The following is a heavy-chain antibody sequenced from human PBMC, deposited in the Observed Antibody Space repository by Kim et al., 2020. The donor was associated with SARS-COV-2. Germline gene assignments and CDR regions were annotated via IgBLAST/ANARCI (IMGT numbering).Heavy chain of an antibody. CDR3: ARDPTIINCSGGSCYSAYYYGMDV. Sequence: ASVKVSCKASGYTFTSYYMHWVRQAPGQGHEWMGIINPSGGSTSYAQKFQGRVTMTRDTSTSTVYMELSSLRSEDTAVYYCARDPTIINCSGGSCYSAYYYGMDVWGQGTTVTVSS. V-gene: IGHV1-46*01. CDR2: INPSGGST. J-gene: IGHJ6*02. CDR1: GYTFTSYY. D-gene: IGHD2-15*01.